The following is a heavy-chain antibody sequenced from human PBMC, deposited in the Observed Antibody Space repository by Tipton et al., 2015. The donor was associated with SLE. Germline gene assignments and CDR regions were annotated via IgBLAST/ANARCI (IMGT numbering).Heavy chain of an antibody. D-gene: IGHD6-13*01. Sequence: TLSLTCTVSGGSISSGSYYCSWIRQPAGKGLGWIGHIYTSGRTNYNPSLTSRVTISVDTPKNQFSLKLSSVTAADTAVYYCATALAAAGTYAFDIWGQGTMGTVSS. V-gene: IGHV4-61*09. CDR1: GGSISSGSYY. CDR2: IYTSGRT. CDR3: ATALAAAGTYAFDI. J-gene: IGHJ3*02.